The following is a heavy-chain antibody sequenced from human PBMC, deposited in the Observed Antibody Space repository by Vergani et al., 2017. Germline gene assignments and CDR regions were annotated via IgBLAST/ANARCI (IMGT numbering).Heavy chain of an antibody. CDR2: ISSSSSYI. J-gene: IGHJ5*02. CDR1: GFTFSSYG. D-gene: IGHD3-3*01. Sequence: VQLVESGGGVVQPGRSLRLSCAASGFTFSSYGMHWVRQAPGKGLEWVSSISSSSSYIYYADSVKGRFTISRDNAKNSVYLQMNSLRAEDTAVYYCAREIWGGWFDPWGQGTLVTVSS. CDR3: AREIWGGWFDP. V-gene: IGHV3-21*01.